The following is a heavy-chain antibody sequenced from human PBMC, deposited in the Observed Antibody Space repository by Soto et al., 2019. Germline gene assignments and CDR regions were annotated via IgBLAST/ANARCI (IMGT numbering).Heavy chain of an antibody. Sequence: QVQLVQSRAEVKKPGASVKVSCKASGYTFTSYGISWVRQAPGQGLEWMGWISAYNGNTNYAQKLQGRVTMTTDTSTSTAYMELRSLRSDDTAVHYCARATTSYSSSYYYYGMDVWGQGTTVTVSS. CDR2: ISAYNGNT. V-gene: IGHV1-18*01. CDR3: ARATTSYSSSYYYYGMDV. CDR1: GYTFTSYG. J-gene: IGHJ6*02. D-gene: IGHD6-13*01.